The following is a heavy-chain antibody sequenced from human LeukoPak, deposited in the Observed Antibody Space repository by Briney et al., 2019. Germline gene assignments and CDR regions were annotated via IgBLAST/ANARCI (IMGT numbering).Heavy chain of an antibody. V-gene: IGHV3-48*04. CDR2: ISSSSSTI. D-gene: IGHD1-1*01. CDR1: GFTFSSYS. J-gene: IGHJ4*02. CDR3: ARDNDGFDY. Sequence: PGGSLRLSCAASGFTFSSYSMNWVRQAPGKGLEWVSYISSSSSTIYYADSVKGRFTISRDNAKNSLYLQMNSLRAEDTAVYYCARDNDGFDYWGQGTLVTVSS.